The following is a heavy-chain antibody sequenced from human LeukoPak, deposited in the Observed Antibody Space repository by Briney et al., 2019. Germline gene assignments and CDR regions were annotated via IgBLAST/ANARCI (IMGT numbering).Heavy chain of an antibody. Sequence: SETLSLTCTVSGGSISSSSYYWGWIRQPPGKGLEWIGSIYYSGSTFYNPSLQSRVTVSVDTSNNQFSLRLNSVTAADTAVYYCARGGISRPGAFDIWGQGTMVTVSS. CDR3: ARGGISRPGAFDI. D-gene: IGHD1-14*01. CDR2: IYYSGST. V-gene: IGHV4-39*07. J-gene: IGHJ3*02. CDR1: GGSISSSSYY.